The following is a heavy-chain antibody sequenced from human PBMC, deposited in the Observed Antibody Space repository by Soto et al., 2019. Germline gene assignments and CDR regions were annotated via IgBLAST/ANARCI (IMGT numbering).Heavy chain of an antibody. CDR1: GFSFSDSW. V-gene: IGHV3-7*01. Sequence: PWGSLRLACAASGFSFSDSWMDWVRQAPWKGPEWVANIKEDGSEKNYVDSVKGRFTISRDNAKNSLYLQMNSLRAEGTAVYYCASLGRHGWGQGTTVTVSS. CDR3: ASLGRHG. CDR2: IKEDGSEK. J-gene: IGHJ6*02. D-gene: IGHD3-16*01.